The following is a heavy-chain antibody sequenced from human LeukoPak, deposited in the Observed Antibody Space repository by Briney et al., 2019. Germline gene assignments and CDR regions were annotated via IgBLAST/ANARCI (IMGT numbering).Heavy chain of an antibody. CDR1: GGSISSYY. Sequence: SETLSLTCTVSGGSISSYYWSWIRQPPGKRLEWIGHIYYSGSTNYNPSLKSRVTISVDTSKNQFSLKVNSVAAADTAVYYCARGQPQRYSSGWYVNWFDPWGQGTLVTVSS. CDR2: IYYSGST. D-gene: IGHD6-19*01. CDR3: ARGQPQRYSSGWYVNWFDP. J-gene: IGHJ5*02. V-gene: IGHV4-59*01.